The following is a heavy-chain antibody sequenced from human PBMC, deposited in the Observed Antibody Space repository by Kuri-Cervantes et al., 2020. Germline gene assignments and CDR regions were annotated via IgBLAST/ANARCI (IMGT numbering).Heavy chain of an antibody. CDR2: ISSSSSTI. D-gene: IGHD3-22*01. Sequence: GGSLRLSCAASGFTVSSNYMNWVRQAPGKGLEWVSYISSSSSTIYYADSVKGRFTISRDNAKNSLYLQMNSLRDEDTAVYYCARAKQDYYDSSGYLDYWGQGTLVTVSS. CDR3: ARAKQDYYDSSGYLDY. J-gene: IGHJ4*02. CDR1: GFTVSSNY. V-gene: IGHV3-48*02.